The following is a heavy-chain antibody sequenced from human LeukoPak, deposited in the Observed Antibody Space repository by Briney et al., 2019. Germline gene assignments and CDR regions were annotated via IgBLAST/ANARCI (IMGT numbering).Heavy chain of an antibody. D-gene: IGHD1/OR15-1a*01. CDR1: GGSFSSYA. Sequence: ASVKVSCKASGGSFSSYAISWVRQAPGQGLEWMGVIIPIFGTANYAQKFQGRVTITTDESTSTAYMELSSLRSEDTAVYYCARDRVRNNFSSRAFDIWGQGTMVTVSS. CDR3: ARDRVRNNFSSRAFDI. CDR2: IIPIFGTA. V-gene: IGHV1-69*05. J-gene: IGHJ3*02.